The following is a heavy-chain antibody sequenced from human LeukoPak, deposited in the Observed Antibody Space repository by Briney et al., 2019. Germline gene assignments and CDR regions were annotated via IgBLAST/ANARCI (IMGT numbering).Heavy chain of an antibody. CDR3: ARGRRSPVHCSGGSCYSGFDY. CDR2: INHSGST. J-gene: IGHJ4*02. V-gene: IGHV4-34*01. Sequence: SETLSLTRAVYGGSFSGYYWSWIRQPPGKGLEWIGEINHSGSTNYNPSLKSRVTISVDTSKNQFSLKLSSVTAADTAVYYCARGRRSPVHCSGGSCYSGFDYWGQGTLVTVSS. D-gene: IGHD2-15*01. CDR1: GGSFSGYY.